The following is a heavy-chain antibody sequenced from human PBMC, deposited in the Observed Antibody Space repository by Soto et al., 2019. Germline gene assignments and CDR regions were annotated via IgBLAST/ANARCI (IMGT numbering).Heavy chain of an antibody. CDR1: GGTLSDHG. Sequence: QVQLEQSGAEVKKPGSSVKISCKASGGTLSDHGVSWLRQAPGQGLEWVGGTITVFNTANDAPKFQGRVTIAADKSTNIAYMELGSLSSDDTTFYYCARGVYGSGTYYTGPSAFDIWGQGTLVIVSS. CDR2: TITVFNTA. J-gene: IGHJ3*02. CDR3: ARGVYGSGTYYTGPSAFDI. V-gene: IGHV1-69*06. D-gene: IGHD3-10*01.